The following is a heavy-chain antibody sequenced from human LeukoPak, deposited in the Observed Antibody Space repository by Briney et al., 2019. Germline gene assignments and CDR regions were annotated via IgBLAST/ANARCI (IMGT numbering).Heavy chain of an antibody. CDR3: ARGLLL. CDR2: IYSGGST. J-gene: IGHJ4*02. Sequence: GGSLRLSCAVSGFTASSNDMTWVRQAPGKGLEWVSLIYSGGSTYYADSVKGRFTISRDNSKNTLYLQLNSLRAEDTTVYYCARGLLLWGQGTLVTVSS. CDR1: GFTASSND. V-gene: IGHV3-53*01.